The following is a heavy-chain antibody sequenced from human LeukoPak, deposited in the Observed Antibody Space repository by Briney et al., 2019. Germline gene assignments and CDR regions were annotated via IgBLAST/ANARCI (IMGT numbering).Heavy chain of an antibody. CDR2: IYYSGST. CDR1: GGSISSSSYY. Sequence: SETLSLTCTVSGGSISSSSYYWGWIRQPPGKGLEWIGSIYYSGSTYYNPSLKSRVTISVDTSKNQFSLKLSSVTAADTAVYYCARVYDGSFDYWGQGTLVTVSS. V-gene: IGHV4-39*07. CDR3: ARVYDGSFDY. D-gene: IGHD2-8*01. J-gene: IGHJ4*02.